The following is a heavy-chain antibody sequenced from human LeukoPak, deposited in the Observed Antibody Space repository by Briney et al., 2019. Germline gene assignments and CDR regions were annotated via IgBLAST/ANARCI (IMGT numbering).Heavy chain of an antibody. J-gene: IGHJ4*02. V-gene: IGHV4-39*07. CDR2: IYYSGST. CDR3: AREEGVSGPRVY. D-gene: IGHD6-19*01. Sequence: ASETLSLTCTVSGGSISSSSYYWGWIRQPPGRGLEWIGSIYYSGSTYYNPSLKSRVTISVDTSKNQFSLKLSSVTAADTAVYYCAREEGVSGPRVYWGQGTLVTVSS. CDR1: GGSISSSSYY.